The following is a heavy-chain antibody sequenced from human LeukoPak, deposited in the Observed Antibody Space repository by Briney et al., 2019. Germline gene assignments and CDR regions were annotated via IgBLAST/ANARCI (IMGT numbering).Heavy chain of an antibody. V-gene: IGHV1-2*02. CDR3: ARSVRVLYYYYMDV. J-gene: IGHJ6*03. CDR2: INPNSGGT. CDR1: GYTFTSYY. Sequence: ASVKVSCKASGYTFTSYYMHWVRQAPGQGLEWMGWINPNSGGTSYAQNFQGRVTMTRDTSISTAYMELSRLRSDDTAVYYCARSVRVLYYYYMDVWGKGTTVTISS. D-gene: IGHD1-1*01.